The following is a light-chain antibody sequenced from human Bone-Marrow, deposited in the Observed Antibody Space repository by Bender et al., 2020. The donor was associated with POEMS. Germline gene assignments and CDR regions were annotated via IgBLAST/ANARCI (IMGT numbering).Light chain of an antibody. CDR1: SNDVGSYNV. Sequence: QSALTQPASVSGSPGQSVTISCTGTSNDVGSYNVISWYQQHPGKAPKLLIFEDTERPSGVSNRFSASKSGNTASLTISGLQTDDAADYYCSTQAGINRVFGGGTSLTVL. CDR3: STQAGINRV. V-gene: IGLV2-23*01. J-gene: IGLJ2*01. CDR2: EDT.